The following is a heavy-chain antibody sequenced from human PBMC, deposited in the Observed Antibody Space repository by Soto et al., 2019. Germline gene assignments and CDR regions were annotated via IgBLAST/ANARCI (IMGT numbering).Heavy chain of an antibody. V-gene: IGHV4-59*01. Sequence: SETLSLTCTVSGGSISSYYWSWIRQPPGRGLEWIGYIYHSGSTNYNPSLKSRVTISADTSKNQFSLKLSSVTAADTAVYYCARADSSSWPDWGQGTLVTVSS. D-gene: IGHD6-13*01. CDR1: GGSISSYY. J-gene: IGHJ4*02. CDR2: IYHSGST. CDR3: ARADSSSWPD.